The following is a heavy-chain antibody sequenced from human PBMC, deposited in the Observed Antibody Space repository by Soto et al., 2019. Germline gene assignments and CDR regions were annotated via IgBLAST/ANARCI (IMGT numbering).Heavy chain of an antibody. V-gene: IGHV4-59*01. CDR2: IYYSGST. J-gene: IGHJ6*01. CDR1: GGSISSYY. Sequence: SVTLSLTCTVSGGSISSYYWSWIRQPPGKGLEWIGYIYYSGSTNYNPSLKSRVTISVDTSKNQFSLKLSSVTAADTAVYYCARAPGEXRIAAAGTYYYYYGMDVWGQGTTVTVSS. D-gene: IGHD6-13*01. CDR3: ARAPGEXRIAAAGTYYYYYGMDV.